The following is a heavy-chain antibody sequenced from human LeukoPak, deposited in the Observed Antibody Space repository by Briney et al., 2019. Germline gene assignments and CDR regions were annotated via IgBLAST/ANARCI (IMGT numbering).Heavy chain of an antibody. V-gene: IGHV4-34*01. D-gene: IGHD2-2*01. CDR1: GGSFSGYL. CDR3: ARRGLGGDCSSTSCYRKAFDY. J-gene: IGHJ4*02. Sequence: SETLSLTCTVSGGSFSGYLWSWIRQPPGKGLEWIGEINYNGEKTNYNPSLKSRVIMSVDPSTNQFSLKMTSVTAADTAVYYCARRGLGGDCSSTSCYRKAFDYWGQGTLVTVSS. CDR2: INYNGEKT.